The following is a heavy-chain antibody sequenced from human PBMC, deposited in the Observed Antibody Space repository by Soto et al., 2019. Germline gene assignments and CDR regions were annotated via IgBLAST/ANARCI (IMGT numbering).Heavy chain of an antibody. CDR3: ATKAKRWLQQPFDY. V-gene: IGHV1-8*01. CDR1: GYTFTSYD. CDR2: MNPNSGNT. J-gene: IGHJ4*02. D-gene: IGHD5-12*01. Sequence: ASVKVSCKVSGYTFTSYDINWVRQATGQGLEWMGWMNPNSGNTGYAQKFQGRVTMTRNTSISTAYMELSSLRSEDTAVYYCATKAKRWLQQPFDYWGQGTLVTVSS.